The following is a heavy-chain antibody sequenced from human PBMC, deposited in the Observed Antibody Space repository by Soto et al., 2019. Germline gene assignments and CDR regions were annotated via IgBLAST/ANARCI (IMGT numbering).Heavy chain of an antibody. J-gene: IGHJ4*02. V-gene: IGHV3-23*01. CDR2: ISGSGGYT. D-gene: IGHD5-12*01. CDR1: GSSFSNFA. CDR3: ARDWADLGRGYSGYDVTATNDY. Sequence: GGSLRLSCAASGSSFSNFAMTWVRLAPGEGLEWVSSISGSGGYTYYADSVKGRFTISRDDAKNSLYLQMNSLRAEDTAVYYCARDWADLGRGYSGYDVTATNDYWAQGTLVTVSS.